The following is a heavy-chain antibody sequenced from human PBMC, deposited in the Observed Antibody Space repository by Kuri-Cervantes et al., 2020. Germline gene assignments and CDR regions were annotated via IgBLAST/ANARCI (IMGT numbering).Heavy chain of an antibody. V-gene: IGHV3-7*01. D-gene: IGHD3-9*01. J-gene: IGHJ4*02. Sequence: GESLKISCAASGFTFSNYWMSWVRQAPGKGLEWVANIKQDGREQYYVDSVKGRFTISRDNAKNSLYLQMNSLRDEDTAVYYCARLDFDGFDYWGQGTLVTVSS. CDR2: IKQDGREQ. CDR1: GFTFSNYW. CDR3: ARLDFDGFDY.